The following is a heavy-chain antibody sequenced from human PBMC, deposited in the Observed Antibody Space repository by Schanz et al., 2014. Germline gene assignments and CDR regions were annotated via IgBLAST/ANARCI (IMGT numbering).Heavy chain of an antibody. Sequence: QVPLVESGGGVVQPGRSLRLSCAAYGFTLSSYAMHWVRQAPGKGLEWVAVISYDGSNKYYADSVKGRFTISRDNSKNTLYLQMNTLRAEDTAVYYCARDRRYCSGGSCLTFDYWGQGTLVTVSS. V-gene: IGHV3-30-3*01. CDR2: ISYDGSNK. CDR1: GFTLSSYA. J-gene: IGHJ4*02. CDR3: ARDRRYCSGGSCLTFDY. D-gene: IGHD2-15*01.